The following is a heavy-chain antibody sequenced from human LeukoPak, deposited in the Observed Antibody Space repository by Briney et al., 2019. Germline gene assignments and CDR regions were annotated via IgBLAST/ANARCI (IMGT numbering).Heavy chain of an antibody. Sequence: GGSLRLSCAASGFTFSRYWMNWVRQAPGKGLEWVANIKEDGSEKYYVDSVKGRFTISRDNVKNSLHLQMNSLRAEDMAVYYCARGFCGSTSCYSSPDYWGQGTLVTVSS. CDR3: ARGFCGSTSCYSSPDY. D-gene: IGHD2-2*01. CDR2: IKEDGSEK. V-gene: IGHV3-7*04. J-gene: IGHJ4*02. CDR1: GFTFSRYW.